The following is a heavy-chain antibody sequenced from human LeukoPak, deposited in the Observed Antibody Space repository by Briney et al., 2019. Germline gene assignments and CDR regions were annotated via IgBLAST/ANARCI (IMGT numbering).Heavy chain of an antibody. J-gene: IGHJ4*02. V-gene: IGHV3-74*01. CDR3: ARSGSYSNFDC. D-gene: IGHD6-19*01. CDR2: INNDGSIT. CDR1: GFTFSSHW. Sequence: GGSLRLSCAASGFTFSSHWMHWVRQAPGKGLVWVSRINNDGSITTYAHSVKGRFSISRDNAKNSLYLQMNSLRAEDTAVYSCARSGSYSNFDCWGQGTLVTVSS.